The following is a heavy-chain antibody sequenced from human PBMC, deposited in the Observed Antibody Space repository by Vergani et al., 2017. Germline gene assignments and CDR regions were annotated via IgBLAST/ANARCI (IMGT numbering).Heavy chain of an antibody. CDR3: AREIILTGYYDY. V-gene: IGHV4-59*01. CDR1: GGSISSYY. J-gene: IGHJ4*02. Sequence: QVQLQESGPGLVKPSETLSLTCTVSGGSISSYYWSWIRQPPGKGLEWIGYIYYSGSNNYNPSLKSRVTISVDTSKNQFSLKLSSVTAADTAVYYCAREIILTGYYDYWGQGTLVTVSS. CDR2: IYYSGSN. D-gene: IGHD3-9*01.